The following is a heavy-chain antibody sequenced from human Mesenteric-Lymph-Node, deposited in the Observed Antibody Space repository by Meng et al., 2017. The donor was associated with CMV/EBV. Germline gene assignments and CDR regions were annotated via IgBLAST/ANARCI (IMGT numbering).Heavy chain of an antibody. CDR2: INWNGGST. V-gene: IGHV3-20*04. CDR1: GFTFDDYG. Sequence: GESLKISCAASGFTFDDYGMSWVRQAPGKGLEWVSGINWNGGSTGYADSVKGRFTISRDNAKNSLYLRMNSLRAEDTAVYYCARRGSYQRGYFDYWGQGTLVTVSS. D-gene: IGHD1-26*01. J-gene: IGHJ4*02. CDR3: ARRGSYQRGYFDY.